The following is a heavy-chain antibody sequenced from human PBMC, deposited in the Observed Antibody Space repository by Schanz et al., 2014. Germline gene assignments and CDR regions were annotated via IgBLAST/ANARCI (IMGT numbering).Heavy chain of an antibody. Sequence: QVQLVQSGAEVKKPGASVKVSCKASGYTFTSYGITWVRQAPGQGLEWMGWISAYNGHTTYAQKCQGRVTMATDTSTSTVYMELSSLRSEDTAVYYCARDGEAAADCDYWGQGTLVTVSS. CDR1: GYTFTSYG. CDR2: ISAYNGHT. CDR3: ARDGEAAADCDY. J-gene: IGHJ4*02. D-gene: IGHD6-13*01. V-gene: IGHV1-18*01.